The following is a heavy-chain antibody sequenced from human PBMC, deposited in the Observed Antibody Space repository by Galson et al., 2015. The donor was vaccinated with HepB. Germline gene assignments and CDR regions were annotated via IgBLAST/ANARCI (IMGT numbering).Heavy chain of an antibody. V-gene: IGHV3-15*01. D-gene: IGHD5-18*01. CDR1: GFTFSNAW. J-gene: IGHJ4*02. CDR2: IKSKNDGGRA. CDR3: TTGLPEDAAVAPFDY. Sequence: SLRLSCAASGFTFSNAWMSWVRQAPGRGLEWVGRIKSKNDGGRADYAAPVKGRFTISRDDSKNTLNLQMNSLKTEDTAVYYCTTGLPEDAAVAPFDYWGQGTLVTVSS.